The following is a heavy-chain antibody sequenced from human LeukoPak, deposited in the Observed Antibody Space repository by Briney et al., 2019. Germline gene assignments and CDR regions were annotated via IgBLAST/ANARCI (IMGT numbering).Heavy chain of an antibody. CDR1: GVPITSDTYC. Sequence: SQTLSLTCAVSGVPITSDTYCWSWIRQPPGTGLEWIGYILHSGSTYYNPSLKSRVTISIDTSKSQFSLKLSSVTAADTAVYYCARTRDFWSGYFDYWGQGTLVTVSS. CDR2: ILHSGST. D-gene: IGHD3-3*01. CDR3: ARTRDFWSGYFDY. V-gene: IGHV4-30-2*01. J-gene: IGHJ4*02.